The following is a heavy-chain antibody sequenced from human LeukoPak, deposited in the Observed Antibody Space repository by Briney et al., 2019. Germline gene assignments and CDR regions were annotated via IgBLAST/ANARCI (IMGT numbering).Heavy chain of an antibody. CDR2: MNPNSGNT. Sequence: GASVKVSCKASGYTFTSYDINWVRQATGQGLEWMGWMNPNSGNTGYAQKFQGRVTMTRNTSISTAYMELSSLRSEDTAVYYCARGPYYYDSSGYYGNWFDPWGQGTLVTVSS. V-gene: IGHV1-8*01. CDR3: ARGPYYYDSSGYYGNWFDP. J-gene: IGHJ5*02. D-gene: IGHD3-22*01. CDR1: GYTFTSYD.